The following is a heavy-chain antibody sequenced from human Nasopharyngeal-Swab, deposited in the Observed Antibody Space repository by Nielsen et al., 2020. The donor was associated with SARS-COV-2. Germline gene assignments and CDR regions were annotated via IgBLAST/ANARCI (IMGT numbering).Heavy chain of an antibody. Sequence: VRQAPGKGLEWVSRIDHNGGNTQYADSVKGRFTTSRDNSKNTLYLEVNSLRAEDTAVYYCAKEELSIAAAGTVDYWGQGTLVTVSS. V-gene: IGHV3-23*01. CDR3: AKEELSIAAAGTVDY. J-gene: IGHJ4*02. CDR2: IDHNGGNT. D-gene: IGHD6-13*01.